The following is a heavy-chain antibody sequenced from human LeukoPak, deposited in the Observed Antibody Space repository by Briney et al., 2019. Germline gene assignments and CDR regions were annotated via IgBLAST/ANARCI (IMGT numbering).Heavy chain of an antibody. CDR1: GGSISSYY. V-gene: IGHV4-59*01. Sequence: PSETLSLTCTVSGGSISSYYWSWIRQPPGKGLEWIGYIYYSGSTNYNPSLKSRVTISVDTSKNQFSLKLCSVTAADTAVYYCASSRPQLWFYVDWGQGTLVTVSS. CDR3: ASSRPQLWFYVD. J-gene: IGHJ4*02. D-gene: IGHD5-18*01. CDR2: IYYSGST.